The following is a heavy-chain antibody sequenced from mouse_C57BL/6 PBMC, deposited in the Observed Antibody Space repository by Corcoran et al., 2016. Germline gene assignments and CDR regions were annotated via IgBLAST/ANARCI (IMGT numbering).Heavy chain of an antibody. V-gene: IGHV9-3*01. J-gene: IGHJ4*01. CDR3: ARGGYEGWAMDY. Sequence: QIQLVQSGPERKKPGETVKISCKASGYTFTTYGMSWVKQAPGKGLKWMGWINTYSGVPTYADDFKGRFAFSLETSASTAYLQINNLKNEDTATYFCARGGYEGWAMDYWGQGTSVTVSS. D-gene: IGHD2-2*01. CDR2: INTYSGVP. CDR1: GYTFTTYG.